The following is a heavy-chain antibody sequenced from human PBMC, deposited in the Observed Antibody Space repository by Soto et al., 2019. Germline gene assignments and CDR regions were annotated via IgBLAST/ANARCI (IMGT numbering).Heavy chain of an antibody. Sequence: QVQLVESGGGVVQPGRSLRLSCVASGFTFSSYGMHWVRQAPGKGLEWVAVIWYDGSNKYYADSVKGRFTISRDNSKNTLYLQMNSLRAEDTAVYYCARDRWDIVLVPAATNWFDPWGQGTLVTVSS. J-gene: IGHJ5*02. CDR2: IWYDGSNK. D-gene: IGHD2-2*01. CDR3: ARDRWDIVLVPAATNWFDP. V-gene: IGHV3-33*01. CDR1: GFTFSSYG.